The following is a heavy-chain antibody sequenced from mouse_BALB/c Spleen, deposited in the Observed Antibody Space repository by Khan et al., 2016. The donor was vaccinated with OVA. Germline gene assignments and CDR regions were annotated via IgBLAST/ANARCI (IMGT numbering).Heavy chain of an antibody. J-gene: IGHJ4*01. CDR3: ARSEYYGSSSYAMDY. D-gene: IGHD1-1*01. CDR2: IYPGDGDT. CDR1: GYAFSSYW. Sequence: QVQLKQSGAELVRPGSSVKISCKASGYAFSSYWMNWVKQRPGQGLEWVGQIYPGDGDTNYKGKFKGKATLTADQSSSTAYMQLSSLTSEDSAVYFCARSEYYGSSSYAMDYWGQGTSVTVSS. V-gene: IGHV1-80*01.